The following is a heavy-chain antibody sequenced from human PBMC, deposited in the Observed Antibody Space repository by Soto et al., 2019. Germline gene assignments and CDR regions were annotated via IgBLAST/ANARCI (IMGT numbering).Heavy chain of an antibody. CDR2: INPNSGGA. J-gene: IGHJ6*02. CDR3: ARDRLWFGESFDNYYYGMDV. D-gene: IGHD3-10*01. CDR1: GYTFTGYY. Sequence: QVQLVQSGAEVKKPGASVKVSCKASGYTFTGYYMHWVRQATGQGLEWIGWINPNSGGAKYAQKFQGRVTMTRDTSLRPAYMELSRLRSDDTAVYYCARDRLWFGESFDNYYYGMDVWGQGTTVTVSS. V-gene: IGHV1-2*02.